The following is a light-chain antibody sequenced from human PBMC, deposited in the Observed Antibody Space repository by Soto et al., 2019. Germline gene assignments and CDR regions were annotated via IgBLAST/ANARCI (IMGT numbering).Light chain of an antibody. V-gene: IGKV1-6*01. CDR3: QHYNSYSEA. CDR2: AAF. J-gene: IGKJ1*01. CDR1: QDIRND. Sequence: AIQVTQSPSSLSASVGDRVTITCRASQDIRNDLAWYQQKPGQAPNLLIFAAFNLQSGVPSRFSGGGSGTHFTLTISSLQSDDFATYYCQHYNSYSEAFGQGTKVDIK.